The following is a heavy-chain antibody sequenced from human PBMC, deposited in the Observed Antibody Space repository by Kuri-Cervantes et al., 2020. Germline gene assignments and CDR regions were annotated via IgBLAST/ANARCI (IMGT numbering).Heavy chain of an antibody. J-gene: IGHJ4*02. D-gene: IGHD3-16*01. CDR1: GFTFSSYA. CDR2: ISYDGSNK. CDR3: ARVGEN. Sequence: GESLKISCAASGFTFSSYAMHWVRQAPGKGLEWVAVISYDGSNKYYADSVKGRFTISRDNSKNTLYLQMNSLRAEDTAVYYCARVGENWGQGTLVTVSS. V-gene: IGHV3-30-3*01.